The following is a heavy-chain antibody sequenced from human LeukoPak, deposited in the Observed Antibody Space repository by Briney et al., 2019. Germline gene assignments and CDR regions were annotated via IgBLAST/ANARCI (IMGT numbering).Heavy chain of an antibody. Sequence: GGSLRLSCAASGLAFSSYNMKWVPQAPGKGLERVSFISTTSTYIYYADSVKGRFTVSRDNSKNLLYLQMASLRVEDTAVYYCARAGTCSSTSCDGGIEYWGQGTLVTVSS. CDR2: ISTTSTYI. CDR3: ARAGTCSSTSCDGGIEY. D-gene: IGHD2-2*01. V-gene: IGHV3-21*06. CDR1: GLAFSSYN. J-gene: IGHJ4*02.